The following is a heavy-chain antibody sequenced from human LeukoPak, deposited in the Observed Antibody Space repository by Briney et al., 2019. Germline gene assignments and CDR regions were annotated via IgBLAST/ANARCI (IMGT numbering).Heavy chain of an antibody. J-gene: IGHJ4*02. V-gene: IGHV4-39*07. CDR3: ARDRPKSYRDFDY. CDR2: IYYSGST. Sequence: SETLSLTCTVSGGSISSSSYYWGWIRQPPGKGLEWIGSIYYSGSTYYNPSLKSRVTTSVDTSKNQFSLKLSSVTAADTAVYYCARDRPKSYRDFDYWGQGTLVTVSS. CDR1: GGSISSSSYY. D-gene: IGHD1-26*01.